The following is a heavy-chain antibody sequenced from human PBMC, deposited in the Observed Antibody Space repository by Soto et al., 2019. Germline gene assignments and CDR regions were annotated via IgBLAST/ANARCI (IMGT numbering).Heavy chain of an antibody. CDR3: ARDLFGSGYYPPYYYYGMDV. CDR1: GYTFTSYY. J-gene: IGHJ6*02. D-gene: IGHD3-22*01. CDR2: INPSGGST. Sequence: ASVKVSCKASGYTFTSYYMHWVRQAPGQGLEWMGIINPSGGSTSYAQKFQGRVTMTRDTSTSTVYMELSSLRSEDTAVYYCARDLFGSGYYPPYYYYGMDVWGQGTTVTVSS. V-gene: IGHV1-46*03.